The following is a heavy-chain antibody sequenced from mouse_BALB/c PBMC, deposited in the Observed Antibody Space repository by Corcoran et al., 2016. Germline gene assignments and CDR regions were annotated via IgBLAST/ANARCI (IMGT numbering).Heavy chain of an antibody. CDR2: ISYDGSN. J-gene: IGHJ1*01. Sequence: DVQLQESGPGLVKPSQSLSLTCSVTGYSITSGYYWNWIRQFPGNKLEWMGYISYDGSNNYNPSLKNRISITRDTSKNQFFLKLNSVTTEDTATYYYARKSYCYFDVWGAGTTVTVSS. CDR3: ARKSYCYFDV. V-gene: IGHV3-6*02. CDR1: GYSITSGYY.